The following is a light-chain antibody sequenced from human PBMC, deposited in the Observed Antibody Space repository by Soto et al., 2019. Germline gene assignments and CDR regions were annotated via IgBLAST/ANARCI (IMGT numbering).Light chain of an antibody. CDR3: QQYYRSPEA. V-gene: IGKV3-20*01. CDR1: ENIGSDY. CDR2: DAS. Sequence: VVLTQSPDTLSVTPGERATLSCRASENIGSDYLAWYQHKPGQPPSLLIFDASSRAPGIPDRFTGGGSGTDFTLTINRLEPEDFAVYFCQQYYRSPEAFGQGTKVDIK. J-gene: IGKJ1*01.